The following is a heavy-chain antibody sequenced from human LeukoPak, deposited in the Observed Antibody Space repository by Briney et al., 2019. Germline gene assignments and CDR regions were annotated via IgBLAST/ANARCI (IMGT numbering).Heavy chain of an antibody. CDR2: IYYSGST. V-gene: IGHV4-59*12. J-gene: IGHJ4*02. Sequence: SETLSLTCTVSGGSISSYYWSWIRQPPGKGLEWSGYIYYSGSTNYNPSLKSRVTISVGTSKNHFSLDLSSVTAADTAVYYCARDRSSSWYKDFDYWGQGTLVTVSS. CDR3: ARDRSSSWYKDFDY. CDR1: GGSISSYY. D-gene: IGHD6-13*01.